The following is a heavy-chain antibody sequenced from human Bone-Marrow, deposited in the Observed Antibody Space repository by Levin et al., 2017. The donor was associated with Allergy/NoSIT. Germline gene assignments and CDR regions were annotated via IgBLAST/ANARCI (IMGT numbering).Heavy chain of an antibody. J-gene: IGHJ6*02. CDR3: ARDQRNYYYGLDV. D-gene: IGHD6-25*01. Sequence: TGGSLRLSCTASGFAWYRHPIYWVRQAPGKGLEWVALMSFDGSNEFYADSVKGRFTISRENSENTVSLQMNSLRHDDTGVYYCARDQRNYYYGLDVWGQGTTVIVSS. CDR1: GFAWYRHP. V-gene: IGHV3-30*14. CDR2: MSFDGSNE.